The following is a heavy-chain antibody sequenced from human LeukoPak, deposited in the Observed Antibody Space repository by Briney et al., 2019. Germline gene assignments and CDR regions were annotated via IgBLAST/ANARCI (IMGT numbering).Heavy chain of an antibody. J-gene: IGHJ6*03. D-gene: IGHD3-22*01. CDR2: VYHSGGT. CDR1: GDSFSSSSSS. CDR3: VRLYDSGGLYFYYYMDV. Sequence: SETLSLTCTVSGDSFSSSSSSWGWIRQPPEKGLEWIGNVYHSGGTYYNPSLMSRVTISVDTSKKQFSLKLSSVTAADTAVYYCVRLYDSGGLYFYYYMDVWGKGTTVTVSS. V-gene: IGHV4-39*01.